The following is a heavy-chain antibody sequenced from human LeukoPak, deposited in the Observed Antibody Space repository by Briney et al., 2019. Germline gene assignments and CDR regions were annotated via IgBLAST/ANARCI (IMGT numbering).Heavy chain of an antibody. J-gene: IGHJ4*02. Sequence: GGSLRLSCAASGFTFSSYAMHWVRQAPGKGLEWVAVISYDGSNKYYADSVKGRFIISRDNSKNTLYLQMNSLRAEDTAVYYCARDGEVSGSYYNVLDYWGQGTLVTVSS. CDR3: ARDGEVSGSYYNVLDY. CDR2: ISYDGSNK. D-gene: IGHD3-10*01. V-gene: IGHV3-30-3*01. CDR1: GFTFSSYA.